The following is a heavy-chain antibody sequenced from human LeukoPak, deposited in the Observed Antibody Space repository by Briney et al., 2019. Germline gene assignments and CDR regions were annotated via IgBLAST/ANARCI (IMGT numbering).Heavy chain of an antibody. V-gene: IGHV3-7*04. CDR1: GFTFSDYW. CDR3: ARGYAGWGY. D-gene: IGHD3-16*01. CDR2: IKQDGSEK. Sequence: GGSLRLSCAVSGFTFSDYWMAWVRQAPGKGLEWVANIKQDGSEKKYVDSVKGRFTISRDNAKNSVYLQMNSLRDEETAVYYCARGYAGWGYWGQGTLVTVSS. J-gene: IGHJ4*02.